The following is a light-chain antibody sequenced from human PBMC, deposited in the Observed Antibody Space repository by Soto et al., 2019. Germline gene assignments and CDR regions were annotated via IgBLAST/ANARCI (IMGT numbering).Light chain of an antibody. CDR3: QQFNSYPIT. CDR1: QGISSA. V-gene: IGKV1-13*02. Sequence: AIQLTQSPSSLSASVGDRVTITCRASQGISSALAWYQQKPGKAPKLLIYDASSLESGVPSRFSGSGSGTDFTLTISSLLPEDFATYYCQQFNSYPITFGQGTRLEIK. CDR2: DAS. J-gene: IGKJ5*01.